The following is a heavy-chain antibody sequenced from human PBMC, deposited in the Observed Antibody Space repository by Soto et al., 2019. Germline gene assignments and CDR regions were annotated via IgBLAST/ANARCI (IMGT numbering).Heavy chain of an antibody. CDR2: IYWDDDK. V-gene: IGHV2-5*02. Sequence: SGPKLVNPTQTLTLTCTFSGFSLSTSGVGVGWTRQPPGKALEWLALIYWDDDKRYSPSLKSRLTITKDTSKKQVDLKINNNNPVDTATYYGAHRRKRHLDSHFDNWGQGTLVSVSS. J-gene: IGHJ4*02. D-gene: IGHD6-25*01. CDR1: GFSLSTSGVG. CDR3: AHRRKRHLDSHFDN.